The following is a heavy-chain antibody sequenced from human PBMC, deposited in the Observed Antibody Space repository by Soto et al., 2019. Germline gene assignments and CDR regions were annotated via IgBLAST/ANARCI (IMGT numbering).Heavy chain of an antibody. CDR2: ISSSSSTI. Sequence: EVQLVESGGGLVQPGGSLRLSCAASGFTFSSYSMNWVRQAPGKGLEWVSYISSSSSTIYYADSVKGRFTISRDNAKNSLYLQMNSLRAEDTAVYYCARDPPKRYYYDSSGYPPVIFQHWGQGTLVTDSS. CDR3: ARDPPKRYYYDSSGYPPVIFQH. J-gene: IGHJ1*01. CDR1: GFTFSSYS. V-gene: IGHV3-48*01. D-gene: IGHD3-22*01.